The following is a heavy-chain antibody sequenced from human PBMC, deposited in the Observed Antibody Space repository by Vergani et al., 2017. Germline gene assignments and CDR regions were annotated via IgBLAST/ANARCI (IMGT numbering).Heavy chain of an antibody. J-gene: IGHJ2*01. CDR3: ARVGVVAGTYPLQYWYFDL. CDR1: GFTFTSYS. D-gene: IGHD6-19*01. Sequence: EVQLVESGGGLVQPGGSLRLSCAASGFTFTSYSMNWVRQAPGKGLEWVSYISSSSSTIYYADSVKGRFTISRDNAKNSLYLQMSSLRAEDTAVYYCARVGVVAGTYPLQYWYFDLWGRGTLVTVSS. CDR2: ISSSSSTI. V-gene: IGHV3-48*04.